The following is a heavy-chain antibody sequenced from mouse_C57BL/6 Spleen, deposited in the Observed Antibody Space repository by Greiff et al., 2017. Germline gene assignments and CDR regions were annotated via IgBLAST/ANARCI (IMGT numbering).Heavy chain of an antibody. CDR1: GYTFTSYW. J-gene: IGHJ2*01. D-gene: IGHD1-1*01. V-gene: IGHV1-55*01. CDR3: ARVHGSSYDFDY. Sequence: VQLQQPGAELVKPGASVKMSCKASGYTFTSYWITWVKQRPGQGLEWIGDIYPGSGSTNYNEKFKSKATLTVDTSSSTAYMQLSSLTSEDSAVYYCARVHGSSYDFDYWGQGTTLTVSS. CDR2: IYPGSGST.